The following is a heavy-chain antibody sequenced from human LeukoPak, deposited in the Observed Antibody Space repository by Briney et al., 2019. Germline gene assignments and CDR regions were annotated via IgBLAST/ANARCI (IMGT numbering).Heavy chain of an antibody. CDR1: GFTFSSYA. J-gene: IGHJ4*02. Sequence: GGSLRLSCAASGFTFSSYAMHWVRQAPGKGLEWVAVISYDGSNKYYADSVKGRFTISRDNSKNTLYLQMNSLRAEDTAVYYCARAGYSGYVGFDYWGQGTLVTVSS. D-gene: IGHD5-12*01. CDR3: ARAGYSGYVGFDY. V-gene: IGHV3-30-3*01. CDR2: ISYDGSNK.